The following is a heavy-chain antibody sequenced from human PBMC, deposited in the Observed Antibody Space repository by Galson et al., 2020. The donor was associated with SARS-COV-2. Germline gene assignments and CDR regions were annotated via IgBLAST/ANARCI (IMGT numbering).Heavy chain of an antibody. CDR3: ARGRPVTRLYYYYYYYMDV. CDR2: INHSGST. J-gene: IGHJ6*03. V-gene: IGHV4-34*01. D-gene: IGHD4-17*01. CDR1: GGSFSGYY. Sequence: SETLSLTCAVYGGSFSGYYWRWIRQPPGKGLEWIGEINHSGSTNYNPSLKSRVTISVDTSKNQFSLKLSSVTAADTAVYYCARGRPVTRLYYYYYYYMDVWGKGTTVTISS.